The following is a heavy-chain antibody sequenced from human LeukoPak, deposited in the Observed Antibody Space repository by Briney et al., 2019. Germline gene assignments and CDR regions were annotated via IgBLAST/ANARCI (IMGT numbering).Heavy chain of an antibody. CDR3: AKDVGIVVDPDAYNWFDP. D-gene: IGHD2-21*01. V-gene: IGHV1-2*02. CDR1: GYTFTDRY. Sequence: ASMKVSCKATGYTFTDRYIHWVRQPPGQGLEWMGWINPYTGGTNYAQKFQGRVTMTRDTSVGIAYMELSRLTSDDTAVYYCAKDVGIVVDPDAYNWFDPWGQGTLVTVSS. J-gene: IGHJ5*02. CDR2: INPYTGGT.